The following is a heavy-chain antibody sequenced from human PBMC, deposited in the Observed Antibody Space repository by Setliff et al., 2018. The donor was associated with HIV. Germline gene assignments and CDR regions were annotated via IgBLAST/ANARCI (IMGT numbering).Heavy chain of an antibody. Sequence: SETLSRTCNVSGDSLNTYYGSWIRQSGGKGLEWIGRIYASGKTTFNPSLKSRVRMSVDTSKNQFSLKLTSVTASDTAVYYCARGNNDLESFDYWGQGALLTVSS. CDR3: ARGNNDLESFDY. J-gene: IGHJ4*02. D-gene: IGHD3-3*01. V-gene: IGHV4-4*07. CDR1: GDSLNTYY. CDR2: IYASGKT.